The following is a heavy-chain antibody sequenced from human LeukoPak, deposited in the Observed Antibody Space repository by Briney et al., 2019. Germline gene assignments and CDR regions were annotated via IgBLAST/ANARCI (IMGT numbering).Heavy chain of an antibody. CDR1: GGSISSSSYY. D-gene: IGHD3-22*01. Sequence: KSSETLSLTCTVSGGSISSSSYYWGWIRQPPGKGLEWIGSIYYSGSTYYNPSLKSRVTISVDTSKNQFSLKLSSVTAADTAVYYCAREGTMIHQGWFDPWGQGTLVTVSS. J-gene: IGHJ5*02. CDR3: AREGTMIHQGWFDP. V-gene: IGHV4-39*07. CDR2: IYYSGST.